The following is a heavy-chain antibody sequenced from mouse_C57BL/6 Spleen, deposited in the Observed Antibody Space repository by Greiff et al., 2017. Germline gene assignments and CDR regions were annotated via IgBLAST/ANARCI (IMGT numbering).Heavy chain of an antibody. CDR3: ARGGDDVYYYAMDY. D-gene: IGHD2-12*01. J-gene: IGHJ4*01. V-gene: IGHV1-26*01. CDR2: INPNNGGT. Sequence: VQLQQSGPELVKPGASVKISCKASGYTFTDYYMNWVKQSHGKSLEWIGDINPNNGGTSYNQKFKGKATLTVDKSSSTAYMELRSLTSEDSAVYYCARGGDDVYYYAMDYWGQGTSVTVSS. CDR1: GYTFTDYY.